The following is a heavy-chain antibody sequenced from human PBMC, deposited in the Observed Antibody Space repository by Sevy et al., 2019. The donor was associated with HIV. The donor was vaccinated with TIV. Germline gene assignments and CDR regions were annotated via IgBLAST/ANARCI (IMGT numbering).Heavy chain of an antibody. V-gene: IGHV1-18*01. Sequence: ASVKVSCKASGYTFTSYGISWVRQAPGQGLEWMGWISAYNGNTNYAQKLQGRVTMTTDTSTGTAYMELGSLRSDDTAGYYCARDPSWYYYDSSGYPHNWFDPWGQGTLVTVSS. J-gene: IGHJ5*02. CDR1: GYTFTSYG. D-gene: IGHD3-22*01. CDR2: ISAYNGNT. CDR3: ARDPSWYYYDSSGYPHNWFDP.